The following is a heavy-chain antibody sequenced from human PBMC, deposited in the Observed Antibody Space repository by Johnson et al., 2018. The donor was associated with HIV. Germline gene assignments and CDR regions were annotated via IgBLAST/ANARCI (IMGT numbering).Heavy chain of an antibody. J-gene: IGHJ3*02. CDR2: IGTAGDT. CDR1: GFTFSSYD. V-gene: IGHV3-13*01. D-gene: IGHD1-14*01. CDR3: TTPFHRHDAFDI. Sequence: VQLVESGGGLVQPGGSLRLSCAASGFTFSSYDMHWVRQATGKGLEWVSAIGTAGDTYYPGSVKGRFTISRENAKNSLYLQMNRLKTEDTAVYYCTTPFHRHDAFDIWGQGTMVTVSS.